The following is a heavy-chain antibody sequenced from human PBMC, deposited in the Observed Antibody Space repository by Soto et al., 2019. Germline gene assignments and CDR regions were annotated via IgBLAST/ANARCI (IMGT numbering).Heavy chain of an antibody. Sequence: QVQLQQWGAGLLKPSETLSLTCAVYGGSFSGYYWSWIRQTPGKWLEWIGEVNHIGITNYSPSLKSRVTISADISRNQFSLKLSSVTVADTAIYYCARKGALLIGDQGVYFQHWGQGTPVTVSS. CDR3: ARKGALLIGDQGVYFQH. CDR2: VNHIGIT. D-gene: IGHD4-17*01. J-gene: IGHJ1*01. V-gene: IGHV4-34*01. CDR1: GGSFSGYY.